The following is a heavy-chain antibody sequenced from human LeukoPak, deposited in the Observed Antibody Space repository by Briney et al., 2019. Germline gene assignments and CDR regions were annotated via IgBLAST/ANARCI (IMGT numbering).Heavy chain of an antibody. J-gene: IGHJ3*02. Sequence: SETLSLTCTVSGGSISSGDYYWSWIRQPPGKGLEWIGYIYYSGSTYYNPSLKSRVTISVDTSKNQFSLKLSSVTAADTAVYYCARGVTIFGVVITLDAFDIWGQGTMVTVSS. CDR3: ARGVTIFGVVITLDAFDI. CDR2: IYYSGST. V-gene: IGHV4-30-4*08. D-gene: IGHD3-3*01. CDR1: GGSISSGDYY.